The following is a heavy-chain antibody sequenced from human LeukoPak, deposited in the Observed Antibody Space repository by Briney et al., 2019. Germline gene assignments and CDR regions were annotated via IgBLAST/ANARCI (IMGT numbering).Heavy chain of an antibody. CDR2: ISGSGGST. CDR1: GFTFSSYG. Sequence: PGRSLRLSCAASGFTFSSYGMHWVRQAPGKGLEWVSAISGSGGSTYYADSVKGRFTISRDNSKNTLYLQMNSLRAEDTAVYYCAKDCHYYYYYYGMDVWGQGTTVTVSS. J-gene: IGHJ6*02. CDR3: AKDCHYYYYYYGMDV. V-gene: IGHV3-23*01.